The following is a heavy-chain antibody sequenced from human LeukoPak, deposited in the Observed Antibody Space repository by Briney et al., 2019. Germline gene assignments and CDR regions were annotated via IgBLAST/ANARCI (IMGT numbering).Heavy chain of an antibody. CDR3: AKVHESPPHQIWFGELSLNHPDY. Sequence: GGSLRLSCAASGFTFSNAWVSWVRQARGKGLEWVGRIKSKTDGGTTDYAATVKGRFTISRDDSKNTLYLQMNSLRAEDTAVYYCAKVHESPPHQIWFGELSLNHPDYWGQGTLVTVSS. V-gene: IGHV3-15*01. CDR1: GFTFSNAW. CDR2: IKSKTDGGTT. D-gene: IGHD3-10*01. J-gene: IGHJ4*02.